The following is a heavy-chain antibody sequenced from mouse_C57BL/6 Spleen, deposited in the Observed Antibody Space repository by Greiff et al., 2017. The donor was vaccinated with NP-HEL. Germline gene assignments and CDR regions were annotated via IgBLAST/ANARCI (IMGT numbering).Heavy chain of an antibody. V-gene: IGHV5-4*01. D-gene: IGHD2-3*01. Sequence: VESGGGLVKPGGSLKLSCAASGFTFSSYAMSWVRQTPEKRLEWVATISDGGSYTYYPDNVKGRFTISRDNAKNNLYLQMSHLKSEDTAMYYCARGEIYDGYYWFAYWGQGTLVTVSA. CDR1: GFTFSSYA. CDR2: ISDGGSYT. J-gene: IGHJ3*01. CDR3: ARGEIYDGYYWFAY.